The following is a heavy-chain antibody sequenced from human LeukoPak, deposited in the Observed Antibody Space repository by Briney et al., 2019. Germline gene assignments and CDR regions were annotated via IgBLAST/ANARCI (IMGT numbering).Heavy chain of an antibody. CDR3: ARGVREKNRGFPLYYYYYYMDV. CDR2: IYYSGST. J-gene: IGHJ6*03. Sequence: SETLSLTCTVSGGSISTYFWSWIRQPPGKGLEWIGYIYYSGSTNYNPSLKSRVTVSVDTSKNQFSLNLSSVTAADTAVYYCARGVREKNRGFPLYYYYYYMDVWGKGTTVAISS. V-gene: IGHV4-59*01. CDR1: GGSISTYF. D-gene: IGHD3-10*01.